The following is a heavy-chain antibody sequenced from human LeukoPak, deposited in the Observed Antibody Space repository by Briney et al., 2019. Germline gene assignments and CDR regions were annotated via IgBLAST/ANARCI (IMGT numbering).Heavy chain of an antibody. J-gene: IGHJ4*02. V-gene: IGHV3-66*01. Sequence: GVSLRLSCAASGFIVSSNYMNWVRQAPGKGLEWVSVIYPNGDAYYADSLKGRFTISRDISKNTMYLQMNSLSAEDTAVYYCASAYYGDYGGYWGQGTLVTVSS. CDR2: IYPNGDA. D-gene: IGHD4-17*01. CDR1: GFIVSSNY. CDR3: ASAYYGDYGGY.